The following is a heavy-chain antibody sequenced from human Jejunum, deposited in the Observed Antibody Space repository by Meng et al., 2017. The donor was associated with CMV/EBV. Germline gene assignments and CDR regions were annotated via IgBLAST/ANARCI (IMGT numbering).Heavy chain of an antibody. D-gene: IGHD6-25*01. CDR1: GYTFTNHA. CDR2: INTITGNP. CDR3: ARELPATNLNNGY. Sequence: QVQPVQSGCELKTPGASVKNSCKASGYTFTNHAIVWVRQAPGQGLEWMGWINTITGNPAYAQDFTGRFVFSLDTAVSTAYLQISSLKAEDTAFYYGARELPATNLNNGYWGQGTLVTVSS. V-gene: IGHV7-4-1*02. J-gene: IGHJ4*02.